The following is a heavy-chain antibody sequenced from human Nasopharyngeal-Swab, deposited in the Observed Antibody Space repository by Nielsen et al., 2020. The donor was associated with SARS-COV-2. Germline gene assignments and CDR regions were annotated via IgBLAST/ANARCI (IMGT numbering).Heavy chain of an antibody. Sequence: ASVKVSCKASGYTFTSYYMHWVRQAPGQGLEWMGRIDPNSGGTNYAQKFQGRVTMTRDTSISTAYMELSRLRSDDTAVYYCARDLGYIRYCSGGICYQDYWGQGTLVTVSS. J-gene: IGHJ4*02. V-gene: IGHV1-2*06. CDR3: ARDLGYIRYCSGGICYQDY. CDR1: GYTFTSYY. CDR2: IDPNSGGT. D-gene: IGHD2-15*01.